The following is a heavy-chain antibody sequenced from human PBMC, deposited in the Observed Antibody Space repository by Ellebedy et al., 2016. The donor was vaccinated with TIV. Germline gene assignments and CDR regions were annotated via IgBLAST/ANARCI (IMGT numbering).Heavy chain of an antibody. CDR2: ITATGADT. Sequence: GESLKISCAASGFMFSRYVLNWVRQAPGKGLEWVSSITATGADTYYAGSVKGRFTMSRDNSKNTLYLQMDSLRADDTAVYYCAKAGGDYWYFDAWGQGTLVTVSS. CDR3: AKAGGDYWYFDA. D-gene: IGHD4-17*01. V-gene: IGHV3-23*01. J-gene: IGHJ4*02. CDR1: GFMFSRYV.